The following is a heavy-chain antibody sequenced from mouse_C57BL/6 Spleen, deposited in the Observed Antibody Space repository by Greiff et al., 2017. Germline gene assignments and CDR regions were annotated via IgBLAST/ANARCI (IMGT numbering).Heavy chain of an antibody. CDR1: GFTFSDYY. Sequence: EVKVVESGGGLVQPGGSLKLSCAASGFTFSDYYMYWVRQTPEKRLEWVAYISNGGGSTYYPDTVKGRFTISRDNAKNTLYLQMSRLKSEDTAMYYCARRGSWDYFDYWGQGTTLTVSS. D-gene: IGHD6-1*01. CDR3: ARRGSWDYFDY. CDR2: ISNGGGST. J-gene: IGHJ2*01. V-gene: IGHV5-12*01.